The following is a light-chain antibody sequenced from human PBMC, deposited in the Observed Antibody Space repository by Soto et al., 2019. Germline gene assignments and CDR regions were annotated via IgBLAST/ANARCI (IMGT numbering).Light chain of an antibody. J-gene: IGKJ1*01. CDR1: QSLLFTDGNSY. CDR2: KVF. CDR3: MQSTRWPWA. Sequence: IQSPLFLSVTLGQPASISCRSSQSLLFTDGNSYLSWFQQRPGQSPRRLIYKVFNRESGVPDRLSGSWSDTDFTLKISRVEAEDVGVYYCMQSTRWPWAFGQGTKVEIQ. V-gene: IGKV2-30*01.